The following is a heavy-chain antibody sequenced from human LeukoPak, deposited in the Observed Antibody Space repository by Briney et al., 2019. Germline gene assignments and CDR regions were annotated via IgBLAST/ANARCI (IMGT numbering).Heavy chain of an antibody. CDR3: AKDGGPGNYYNPPRTLVY. V-gene: IGHV3-30*18. J-gene: IGHJ4*02. CDR2: ISYDGSNK. Sequence: GRSLRLSCAASGFTFINYGMLWVRQAPGKGLEWVTIISYDGSNKYYADSVKGRFTISRENSKSTLYLQMNSLRAEDTAVYYCAKDGGPGNYYNPPRTLVYWGQGTLVTVSS. CDR1: GFTFINYG. D-gene: IGHD3-10*01.